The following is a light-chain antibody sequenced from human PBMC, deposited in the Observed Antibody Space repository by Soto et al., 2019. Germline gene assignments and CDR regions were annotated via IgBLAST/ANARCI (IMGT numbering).Light chain of an antibody. J-gene: IGKJ1*01. CDR3: QQYNSYSWT. CDR1: QSISSW. Sequence: DIQMTQSPSTLSASVGDRVTITCRSSQSISSWLAWYQQKPGKAPKLLIYKASSVESGVPSRFRGSGSGTEFTLTISSLQPYDFATYYCQQYNSYSWTFGQGTKVEIK. CDR2: KAS. V-gene: IGKV1-5*03.